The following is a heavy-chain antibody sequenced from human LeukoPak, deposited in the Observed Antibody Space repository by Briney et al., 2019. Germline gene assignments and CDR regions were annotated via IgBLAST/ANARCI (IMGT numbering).Heavy chain of an antibody. CDR2: IYYSGST. CDR1: GGSISSYY. V-gene: IGHV4-59*08. CDR3: ARHTPNFDY. Sequence: PSETLSLTCTVSGGSISSYYWSWIRQPPGKGPEWIGYIYYSGSTNYNPSLKSRVTISVDTSKNQFSLKLSSVTAADTAVYYCARHTPNFDYWGQGTLVTVSS. J-gene: IGHJ4*02.